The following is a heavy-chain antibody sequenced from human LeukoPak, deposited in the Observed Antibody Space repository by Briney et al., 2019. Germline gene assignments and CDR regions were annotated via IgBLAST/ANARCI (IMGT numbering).Heavy chain of an antibody. CDR2: IKGDGIST. V-gene: IGHV3-74*01. D-gene: IGHD1-26*01. CDR3: GKNRYSGSLSPFDI. CDR1: GFDFSSNW. Sequence: GGSLRLSCAASGFDFSSNWMHWVRHAPGQGLVWVSRIKGDGISTNYADSVKGRFTISRDNSKNTLYLQMNSLRAKDTAVYYCGKNRYSGSLSPFDIWGQGTMVTVSS. J-gene: IGHJ3*02.